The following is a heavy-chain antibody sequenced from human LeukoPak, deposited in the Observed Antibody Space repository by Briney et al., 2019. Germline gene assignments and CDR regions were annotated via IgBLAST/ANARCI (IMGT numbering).Heavy chain of an antibody. D-gene: IGHD6-19*01. V-gene: IGHV1-69*05. Sequence: SVKVSCKASGGTFSSYAISWVRQAPGQGLEWMGGIIPIFGTANNAQKFQGRVTITTDESTSTAYMELSSLRSEDTAVYYCVPTAGYSSGWYNFDYWGQGTLVTVSS. CDR2: IIPIFGTA. J-gene: IGHJ4*02. CDR1: GGTFSSYA. CDR3: VPTAGYSSGWYNFDY.